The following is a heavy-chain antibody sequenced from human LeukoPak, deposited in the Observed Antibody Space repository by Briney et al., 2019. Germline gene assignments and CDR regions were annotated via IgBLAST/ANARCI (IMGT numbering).Heavy chain of an antibody. Sequence: GGSLRLSCAASGFTFSSYAMSWVRQAPGKGLEWVSAISGSGGSTYYADSVKGRFTISRDNSKNTLYLQMNSLRAEDTAVYYCAKDLLYCSSTSCYFGFDYWGQGTLVTVPS. V-gene: IGHV3-23*01. D-gene: IGHD2-2*01. J-gene: IGHJ4*02. CDR1: GFTFSSYA. CDR3: AKDLLYCSSTSCYFGFDY. CDR2: ISGSGGST.